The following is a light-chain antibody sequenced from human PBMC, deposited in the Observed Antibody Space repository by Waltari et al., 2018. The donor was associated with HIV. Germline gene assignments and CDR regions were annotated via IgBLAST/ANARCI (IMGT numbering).Light chain of an antibody. CDR1: QSISSW. CDR2: KAS. CDR3: QQYNSYRT. Sequence: DIQMTQSPSTLSASVGDSVTITCRASQSISSWLAWYQQKPGKAPKPLIYKASSLESGVPSRFSGSGSETEFTRTISSLQPDDFATYYCQQYNSYRTFGQGTKVEIK. V-gene: IGKV1-5*03. J-gene: IGKJ1*01.